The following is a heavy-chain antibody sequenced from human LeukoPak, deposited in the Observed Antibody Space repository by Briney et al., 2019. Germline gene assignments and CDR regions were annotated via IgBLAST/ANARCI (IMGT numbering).Heavy chain of an antibody. J-gene: IGHJ4*02. D-gene: IGHD5-24*01. CDR1: GYTFTGYY. Sequence: ASVKVSCKASGYTFTGYYMHWVRQAPGQGLEWMGWINPNSGGTNYAQKFQGRVTMTRNTSISTAYMELSSLRSEDTAVYYCARGIRRDGYKSSLHYWGQGTLVTVSS. CDR3: ARGIRRDGYKSSLHY. CDR2: INPNSGGT. V-gene: IGHV1-2*02.